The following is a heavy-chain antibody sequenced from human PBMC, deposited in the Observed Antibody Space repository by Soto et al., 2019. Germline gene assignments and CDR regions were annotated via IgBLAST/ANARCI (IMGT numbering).Heavy chain of an antibody. CDR1: GGSISSYY. D-gene: IGHD4-17*01. J-gene: IGHJ4*02. CDR2: IYYTGST. CDR3: ARGGTYGDYFDY. Sequence: ASETLSLTCTVSGGSISSYYWTWIRQSPGKGLEWIGYIYYTGSTKYSPSLKSRVTISLGTSRNQFSLNLSSVTAADTAVYFCARGGTYGDYFDYWGQGTLVTVS. V-gene: IGHV4-59*01.